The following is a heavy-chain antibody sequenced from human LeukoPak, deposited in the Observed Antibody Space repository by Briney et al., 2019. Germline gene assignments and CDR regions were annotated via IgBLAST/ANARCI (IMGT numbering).Heavy chain of an antibody. CDR3: ARQPPYSSGWYGADC. CDR2: IYPGDSDT. J-gene: IGHJ4*02. V-gene: IGHV5-51*01. CDR1: GYSFTSYW. D-gene: IGHD6-19*01. Sequence: GESLKISCKGSGYSFTSYWIGWVRQMPGKGLEWMGIIYPGDSDTRYSPSFQGQVTISVDKSISTAYLQWSSLKASDTAMYYCARQPPYSSGWYGADCWGQGTLVTVSS.